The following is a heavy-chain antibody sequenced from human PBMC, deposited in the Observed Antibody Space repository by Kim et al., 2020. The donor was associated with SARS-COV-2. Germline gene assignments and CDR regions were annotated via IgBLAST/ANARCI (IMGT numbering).Heavy chain of an antibody. CDR2: IYYSGST. CDR1: GGSISSGGYY. Sequence: SETLSLTCTVSGGSISSGGYYWSWIRQHPGKGLEWIGYIYYSGSTYYNPSLKSRVTISVDTSKNQFSLKLSSVTAADTAVYYCALRRGVLIKDWGQGTLVTVSS. D-gene: IGHD2-8*01. CDR3: ALRRGVLIKD. V-gene: IGHV4-31*03. J-gene: IGHJ4*02.